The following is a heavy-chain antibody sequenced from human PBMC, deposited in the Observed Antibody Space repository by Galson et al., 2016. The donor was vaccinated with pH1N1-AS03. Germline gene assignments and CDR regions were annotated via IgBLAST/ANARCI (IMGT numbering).Heavy chain of an antibody. V-gene: IGHV3-30*02. CDR1: GFSFSSYG. CDR2: IPYDGNNK. CDR3: AKDHSNFSGMDV. J-gene: IGHJ6*02. D-gene: IGHD4-11*01. Sequence: SLRLSCAASGFSFSSYGMHWARQAPGKGLEWVAFIPYDGNNKYYSDSVKGRFTISRDNSKDTVYLLMNSLRAEDTAVYYCAKDHSNFSGMDVWGQGTTVTVSS.